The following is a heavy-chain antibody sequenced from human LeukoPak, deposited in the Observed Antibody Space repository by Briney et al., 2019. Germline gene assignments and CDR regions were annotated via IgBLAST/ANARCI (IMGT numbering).Heavy chain of an antibody. CDR1: GGSISSYY. Sequence: SSETLSLTCTVSGGSISSYYWSWIRQPPGKGLEWIGYIYYSGSTNYNPSLKSRVTISVDTSKNQFSLKLSSVTAADTAVYYCAREISLTGYSGGLGFNYWGQGILVTVSS. CDR3: AREISLTGYSGGLGFNY. J-gene: IGHJ4*02. V-gene: IGHV4-59*01. CDR2: IYYSGST. D-gene: IGHD6-19*01.